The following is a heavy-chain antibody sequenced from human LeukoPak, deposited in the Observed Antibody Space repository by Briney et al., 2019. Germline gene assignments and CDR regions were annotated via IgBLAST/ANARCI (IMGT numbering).Heavy chain of an antibody. V-gene: IGHV4-38-2*02. CDR1: GGSISSGYY. D-gene: IGHD3-10*01. CDR3: ARYGSGFDDC. CDR2: IHHTGGT. J-gene: IGHJ4*02. Sequence: SETLSLTCTVSGGSISSGYYWGWIRQPPGKGLEFIGSIHHTGGTHHNPSLKSRVTMSMDTSRNQISLKLSFVTAADTAVYYCARYGSGFDDCWGQGTLVTVSS.